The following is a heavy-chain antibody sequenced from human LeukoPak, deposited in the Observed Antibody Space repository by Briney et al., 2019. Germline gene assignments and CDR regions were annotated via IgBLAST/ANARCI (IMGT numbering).Heavy chain of an antibody. CDR2: IYPGDSDT. CDR1: GYSSTSYW. V-gene: IGHV5-51*01. Sequence: GESLKISCKGSGYSSTSYWIGWVRQMPGKGLEWMGIIYPGDSDTRYSPSFQGQVTISADKSISTAYLQWSSLKASDTAMYYCARDFWSGYYTHYYYGMDVWGQGTTVTVSS. CDR3: ARDFWSGYYTHYYYGMDV. J-gene: IGHJ6*02. D-gene: IGHD3-3*01.